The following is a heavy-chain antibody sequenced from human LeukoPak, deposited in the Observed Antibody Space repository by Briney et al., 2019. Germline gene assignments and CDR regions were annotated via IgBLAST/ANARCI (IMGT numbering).Heavy chain of an antibody. CDR1: GFTFSNYA. CDR3: AKDSLKYCSSTSCFNWFDP. Sequence: GGSLRLSCAASGFTFSNYAMSWVRQAPGKGLEWVSAISGSGDSTYYADSVKGRFTISRDNSKNTLYLQMNSLRAEDTAVYYCAKDSLKYCSSTSCFNWFDPWGQGTLVTVSS. CDR2: ISGSGDST. D-gene: IGHD2-2*01. J-gene: IGHJ5*02. V-gene: IGHV3-23*01.